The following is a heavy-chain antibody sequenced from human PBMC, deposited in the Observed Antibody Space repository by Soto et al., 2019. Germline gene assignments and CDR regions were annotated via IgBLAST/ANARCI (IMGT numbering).Heavy chain of an antibody. Sequence: GASVKVSFKASGYTFTGYYMHWLRQAPGQGLEWMGWINPNSGGTNYAQKFQGRVTMTRDTSISTAYMELSRLRSDDTAVYYCARSSAAGTSYYYYGMDVWGQGTTVTVSS. CDR2: INPNSGGT. V-gene: IGHV1-2*02. D-gene: IGHD6-13*01. J-gene: IGHJ6*02. CDR1: GYTFTGYY. CDR3: ARSSAAGTSYYYYGMDV.